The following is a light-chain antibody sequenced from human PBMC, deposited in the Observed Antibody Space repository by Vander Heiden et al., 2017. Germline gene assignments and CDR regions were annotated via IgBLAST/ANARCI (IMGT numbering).Light chain of an antibody. V-gene: IGKV4-1*01. CDR3: QQYYSTPFT. J-gene: IGKJ3*01. CDR2: WAS. CDR1: QSVLYSSNNKNY. Sequence: RATINCKSSQSVLYSSNNKNYLAWYQQKPGQPPKLLIYWASTRESGVPDRFSGSGSGTDFTLTTSSLQAEDVAVYYCQQYYSTPFTFGPGTKVDIK.